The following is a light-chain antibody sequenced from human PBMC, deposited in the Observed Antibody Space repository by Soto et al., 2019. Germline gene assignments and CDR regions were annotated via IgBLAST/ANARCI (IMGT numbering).Light chain of an antibody. CDR3: QAWDSSTAGVV. Sequence: SYELTQPPSGSVSPGQTVSITCSGDKLGDKYACWYQQKPGQSPVLVIYQDSKRPSGIPERFSGSNSGNTATLTISGTQAMDEADYYCQAWDSSTAGVVFGGGTKLTVL. J-gene: IGLJ2*01. CDR2: QDS. V-gene: IGLV3-1*01. CDR1: KLGDKY.